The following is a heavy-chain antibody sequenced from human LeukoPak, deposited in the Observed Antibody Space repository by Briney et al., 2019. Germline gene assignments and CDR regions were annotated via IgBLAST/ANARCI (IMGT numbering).Heavy chain of an antibody. CDR3: ARGYCSSTSCYYFDY. CDR1: GGTYSSYA. CDR2: IIPIFGTA. J-gene: IGHJ4*02. V-gene: IGHV1-69*13. Sequence: SVKVSCKASGGTYSSYAISWVRQAPGQGLEWMGGIIPIFGTANYAQKFQGRVTITADESTSTAYMELSSLRSEDTAVYYCARGYCSSTSCYYFDYWGQGTLVTVSS. D-gene: IGHD2-2*01.